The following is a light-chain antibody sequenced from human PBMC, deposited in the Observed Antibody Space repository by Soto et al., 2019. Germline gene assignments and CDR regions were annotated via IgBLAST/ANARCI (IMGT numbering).Light chain of an antibody. CDR1: PTISSNY. J-gene: IGKJ3*01. Sequence: EIVLTQSPGTLSLSAGERATLSCRASPTISSNYLAWYQQKPGQAPRLLIFGPSYRTTGIPDRFSGSGSGTDFTLTISRLEPEDFAVYYCQQYRSSPPEFTFGPGTKVDIK. CDR2: GPS. V-gene: IGKV3-20*01. CDR3: QQYRSSPPEFT.